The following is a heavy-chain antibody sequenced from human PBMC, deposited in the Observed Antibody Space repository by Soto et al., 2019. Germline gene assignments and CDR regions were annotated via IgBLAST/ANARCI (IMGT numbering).Heavy chain of an antibody. CDR2: ISSSSSYI. CDR1: GFTFSSYS. CDR3: ARDPPDTLYYYDGTDV. J-gene: IGHJ6*02. Sequence: GGSLRLSCAASGFTFSSYSMNWVRQAPGKGLEWVSSISSSSSYIYYADSVKGRFTISRDNAKNSLYLQMNSLRAEDTAVYYCARDPPDTLYYYDGTDVWGQETTVIVSS. V-gene: IGHV3-21*01.